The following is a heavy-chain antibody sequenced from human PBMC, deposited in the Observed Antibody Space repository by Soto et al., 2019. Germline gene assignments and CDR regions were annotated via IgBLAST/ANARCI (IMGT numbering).Heavy chain of an antibody. CDR1: GFTFSSYW. D-gene: IGHD3-22*01. Sequence: GGSLRLSCAASGFTFSSYWMHWVRQAPGKGLVWVSRINSDGSSTSYADSVKGRFTISRDNAKNTLYLQMNSLRAEDTAVYYCATYYYDSSGYPDAFDIWGQGTMVTVSS. CDR3: ATYYYDSSGYPDAFDI. CDR2: INSDGSST. V-gene: IGHV3-74*01. J-gene: IGHJ3*02.